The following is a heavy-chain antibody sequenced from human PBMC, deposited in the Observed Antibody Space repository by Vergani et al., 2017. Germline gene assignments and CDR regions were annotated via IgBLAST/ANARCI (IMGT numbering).Heavy chain of an antibody. V-gene: IGHV3-21*04. Sequence: EVQLLESGGGLAQPGGSLRLSCAASGFTFSSYSMNWVRQAPGKGLEWVSSISSSSSYIYYADSVKGRFTISRDNAKNTLHLQMNSLRADDTAVYYCTKGSRGYTGYFFDYWGQGTLATVSS. CDR3: TKGSRGYTGYFFDY. J-gene: IGHJ4*02. CDR2: ISSSSSYI. CDR1: GFTFSSYS. D-gene: IGHD5-12*01.